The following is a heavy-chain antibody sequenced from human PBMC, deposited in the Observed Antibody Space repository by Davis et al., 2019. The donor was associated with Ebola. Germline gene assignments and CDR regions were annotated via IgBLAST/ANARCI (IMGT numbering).Heavy chain of an antibody. CDR3: ARKAAHCGGDCHDY. D-gene: IGHD2-21*01. Sequence: PGGSLRLSCAASGFTFRSYEMNWVRQAPGKGLEWVSYIDSGGSGIYYADSVKGRFTISRDNAKNSLHLQMDSLRAEDTAVYYCARKAAHCGGDCHDYWGQGTLVTVSS. J-gene: IGHJ4*02. CDR1: GFTFRSYE. V-gene: IGHV3-48*03. CDR2: IDSGGSGI.